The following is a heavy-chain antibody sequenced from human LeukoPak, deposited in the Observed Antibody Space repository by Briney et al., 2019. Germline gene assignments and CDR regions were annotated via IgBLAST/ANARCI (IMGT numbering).Heavy chain of an antibody. J-gene: IGHJ6*02. Sequence: GGSLRLSCAASGFTFSSYAMHWVRQAPGKGLEWVAVISYDGSNKYYADSVKGRFTISRDNSKNTLYLQMNSLRAEDTAVYYCAKMRSPYYGDYYYGMDVWGQGTTVTVSS. CDR3: AKMRSPYYGDYYYGMDV. CDR2: ISYDGSNK. D-gene: IGHD4-17*01. CDR1: GFTFSSYA. V-gene: IGHV3-30-3*02.